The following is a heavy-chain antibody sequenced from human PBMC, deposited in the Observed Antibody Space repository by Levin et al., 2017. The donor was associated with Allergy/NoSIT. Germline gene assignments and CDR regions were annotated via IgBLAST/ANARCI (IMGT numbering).Heavy chain of an antibody. D-gene: IGHD5-18*01. CDR2: INPNSGGT. Sequence: EASVKVSCKASGYTFTGYYMHWVRQAPGQGLEWMGWINPNSGGTNYAQKFQGRVTMTRDTSINTAYMELSRLRSDDTAVYYCARDRGYSYVLDYWGQGTLVTVSS. CDR3: ARDRGYSYVLDY. CDR1: GYTFTGYY. V-gene: IGHV1-2*02. J-gene: IGHJ4*02.